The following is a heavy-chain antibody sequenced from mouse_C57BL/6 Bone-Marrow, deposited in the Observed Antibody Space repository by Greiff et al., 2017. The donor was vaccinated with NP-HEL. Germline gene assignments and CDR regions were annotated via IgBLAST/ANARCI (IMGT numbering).Heavy chain of an antibody. J-gene: IGHJ1*03. V-gene: IGHV1-61*01. CDR1: GYTFTSYW. CDR3: ARWHYGSRERKNWYFDV. CDR2: IYPSDSET. D-gene: IGHD1-1*01. Sequence: QVQLQQPGAELVRPGSSVKLSCKASGYTFTSYWMDWVKQRPGQGLEWIGNIYPSDSETHYNQKFKDKATLTVDKSSSTAYMQLSSLTSEDSAVYYCARWHYGSRERKNWYFDVWGTGTTVTVSS.